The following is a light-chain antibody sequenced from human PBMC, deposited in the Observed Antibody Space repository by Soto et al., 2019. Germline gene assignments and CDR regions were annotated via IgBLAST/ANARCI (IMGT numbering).Light chain of an antibody. CDR1: QSVSSSY. J-gene: IGKJ5*01. CDR3: XQYGSSPFT. Sequence: EIVLTQSPGTLSLSPGERATLSCRASQSVSSSYLAWYQQKPGQAPRLLIYGASSRATGIPDRFSGGGSGTDFTLTISRLEPEDFAVYSXXQYGSSPFTFGQGTRLEIK. V-gene: IGKV3-20*01. CDR2: GAS.